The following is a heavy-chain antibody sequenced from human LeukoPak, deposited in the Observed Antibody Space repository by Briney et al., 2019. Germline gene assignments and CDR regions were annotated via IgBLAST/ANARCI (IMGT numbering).Heavy chain of an antibody. V-gene: IGHV1-2*06. CDR1: GYTFTSNG. J-gene: IGHJ6*03. CDR3: ARDGTTYYDFWSGTSGYYYYYMDV. D-gene: IGHD3-3*01. CDR2: INPNSGCT. Sequence: ASVTLSCKSSGYTFTSNGISWERNGPGQALGKRRRINPNSGCTNYAQKFQGRVTMTRDTSISTAYMDLSRLRSDDTAVYYCARDGTTYYDFWSGTSGYYYYYMDVWGKGTTVTVSS.